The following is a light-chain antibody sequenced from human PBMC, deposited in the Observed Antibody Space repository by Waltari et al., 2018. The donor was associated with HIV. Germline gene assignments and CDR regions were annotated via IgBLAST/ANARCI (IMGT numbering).Light chain of an antibody. CDR2: DVN. J-gene: IGLJ2*01. CDR3: CSYADNYPVV. CDR1: SSDVGGYNY. Sequence: QSALTQPRSVSGSPGQSVTISCTGTSSDVGGYNYVSWYQHHPGKAPKFMIYDVNKRPSGVPDRFSGSKSGNPASLTISGLHAEDEADYYCCSYADNYPVVFGGGTKLTVL. V-gene: IGLV2-11*01.